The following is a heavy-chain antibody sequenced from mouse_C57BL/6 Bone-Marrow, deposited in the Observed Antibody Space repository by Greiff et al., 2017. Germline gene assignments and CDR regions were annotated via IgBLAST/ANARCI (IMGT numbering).Heavy chain of an antibody. CDR2: IYPGSGST. Sequence: QVQLQQPGAELVKPGASVKMSCKASGYTFTSYWITWVKQRPGQGLEWIGDIYPGSGSTNYNEKLTSKATLTLDTSSSTAYMQLSCLTSEDSAVYYCARPYYSNYWYFDVWGTGTTVTVSS. V-gene: IGHV1-55*01. CDR1: GYTFTSYW. J-gene: IGHJ1*03. CDR3: ARPYYSNYWYFDV. D-gene: IGHD2-5*01.